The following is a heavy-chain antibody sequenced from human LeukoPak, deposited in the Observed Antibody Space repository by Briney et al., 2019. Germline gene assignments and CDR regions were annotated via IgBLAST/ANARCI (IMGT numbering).Heavy chain of an antibody. CDR1: GFDFRGYG. CDR2: ISGSGGST. V-gene: IGHV3-23*01. Sequence: GGSLRLSCAASGFDFRGYGMSWVRQAPGKGLEWVSAISGSGGSTYYADSVKGRFTISRDNSKNTLYLQMNSLRAEDTAVYYCAKPTMIVVAFDAFDIWGQGTMVTVSS. D-gene: IGHD3-22*01. J-gene: IGHJ3*02. CDR3: AKPTMIVVAFDAFDI.